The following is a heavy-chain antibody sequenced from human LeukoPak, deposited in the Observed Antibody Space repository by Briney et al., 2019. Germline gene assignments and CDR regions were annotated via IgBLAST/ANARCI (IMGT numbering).Heavy chain of an antibody. V-gene: IGHV3-9*01. CDR3: TRVGANYYGNFDY. D-gene: IGHD4/OR15-4a*01. CDR1: GFTFDDYA. CDR2: ISWNSGSI. Sequence: GGSLRLSCAASGFTFDDYAMHWVRQAPGKGLEWVSGISWNSGSIDYAESVKGRFTISRDNAKNSLYLQMNSLRVEDTAVYYCTRVGANYYGNFDYWGQGTLVTVSS. J-gene: IGHJ4*02.